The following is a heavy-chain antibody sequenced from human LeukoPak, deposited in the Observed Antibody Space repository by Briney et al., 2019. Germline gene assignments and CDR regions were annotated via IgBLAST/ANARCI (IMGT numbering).Heavy chain of an antibody. J-gene: IGHJ3*02. CDR3: TKDLNSGSYPTDAFDM. CDR2: ISWNSSRL. CDR1: GFIFEDYA. D-gene: IGHD3-10*01. Sequence: PGRSLRLSCAASGFIFEDYAMHWVRQAPGKGLEWVSGISWNSSRLGYVDSVKGRFTISRDNAKNSLYLQMNSLRAEDTALYYCTKDLNSGSYPTDAFDMWGQGTMVTVSS. V-gene: IGHV3-9*01.